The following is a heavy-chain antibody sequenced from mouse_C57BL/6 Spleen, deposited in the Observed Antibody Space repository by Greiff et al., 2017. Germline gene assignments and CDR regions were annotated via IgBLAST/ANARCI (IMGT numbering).Heavy chain of an antibody. V-gene: IGHV6-3*01. CDR2: IRLKSDNYAT. CDR3: TSPYYYGSSYDYFDY. J-gene: IGHJ2*01. CDR1: GFTFSNYW. Sequence: EVKLVESGGGLVQPGGSMKLSCVASGFTFSNYWMNWVRQSPEKGLEWVAQIRLKSDNYATPYAESVKGRFTISRDDSKSSVYLQMNNLRAEDTGIYYCTSPYYYGSSYDYFDYWGQGTTLTVSS. D-gene: IGHD1-1*01.